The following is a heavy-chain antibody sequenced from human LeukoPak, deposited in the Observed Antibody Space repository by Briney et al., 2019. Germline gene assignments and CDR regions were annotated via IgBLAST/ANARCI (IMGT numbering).Heavy chain of an antibody. CDR3: ARDASGIMITFGGAVDY. V-gene: IGHV3-30-3*01. J-gene: IGHJ4*02. CDR2: ISYDGSNK. Sequence: GGSLRLSCAASGFTFTNYAMHWVRQAPGKGLEWVAVISYDGSNKYYADSVKGRFTISRDNSKNTLYLQMNSLRAEDTAVYYCARDASGIMITFGGAVDYWGQGTLVTVSS. CDR1: GFTFTNYA. D-gene: IGHD3-16*01.